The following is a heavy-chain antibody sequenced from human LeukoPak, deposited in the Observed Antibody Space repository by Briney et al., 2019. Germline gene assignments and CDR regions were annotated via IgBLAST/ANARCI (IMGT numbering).Heavy chain of an antibody. J-gene: IGHJ6*03. CDR2: ISSSSSYI. V-gene: IGHV3-21*01. D-gene: IGHD5-12*01. Sequence: GGSPRLSCAASGFTFSSYNMNWVRQAPGKGLEWVSCISSSSSYIYYADSVKGRFTISRDNAKNSLYLQMNSLRAEDTAVYYCARERAYIMATITNYMDVWGKGTTVTVSS. CDR1: GFTFSSYN. CDR3: ARERAYIMATITNYMDV.